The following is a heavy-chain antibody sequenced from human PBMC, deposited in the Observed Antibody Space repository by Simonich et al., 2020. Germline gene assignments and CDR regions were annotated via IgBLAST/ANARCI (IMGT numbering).Heavy chain of an antibody. D-gene: IGHD6-13*01. V-gene: IGHV4-38-2*01. J-gene: IGHJ6*02. CDR3: ARVGYSNYYYYGMDV. Sequence: QVQLQESGPGLVKPSETLSLTCAVSGYSISSGYYWGWIRQPPGKGLEWIGSLCHSGRTYYNPCLKSRVTISVDTSKNQFSLKLSSVTAADTAVYYCARVGYSNYYYYGMDVWGQGTTVTVSS. CDR1: GYSISSGYY. CDR2: LCHSGRT.